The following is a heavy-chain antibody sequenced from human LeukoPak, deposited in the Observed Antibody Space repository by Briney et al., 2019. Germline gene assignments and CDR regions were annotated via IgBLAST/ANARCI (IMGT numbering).Heavy chain of an antibody. CDR1: GGTFSSYA. D-gene: IGHD1-26*01. Sequence: GASVKVSCKASGGTFSSYAISWVRQAPGQGLEWMGGIIPIFGTANYAQKFQGRVTITTDESTSTAYMELSSLRSEDTAVYYCARVEWEPNWFDPRGQGTLVTVSS. CDR3: ARVEWEPNWFDP. V-gene: IGHV1-69*05. CDR2: IIPIFGTA. J-gene: IGHJ5*02.